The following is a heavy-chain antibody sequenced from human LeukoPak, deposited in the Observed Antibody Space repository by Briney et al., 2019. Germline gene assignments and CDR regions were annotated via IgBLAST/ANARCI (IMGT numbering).Heavy chain of an antibody. V-gene: IGHV4-39*07. CDR1: GGSISSSSYY. CDR2: IYYSGST. J-gene: IGHJ6*03. D-gene: IGHD1-1*01. CDR3: ARGLDRYYYYYMDV. Sequence: SSETLSLTCTVSGGSISSSSYYWGWIRQPPGKGLEWIGSIYYSGSTYYNPSLKSRVTISVDTSKNQFSLKLSSVTAADTAVYYCARGLDRYYYYYMDVWGKGTTVTVSS.